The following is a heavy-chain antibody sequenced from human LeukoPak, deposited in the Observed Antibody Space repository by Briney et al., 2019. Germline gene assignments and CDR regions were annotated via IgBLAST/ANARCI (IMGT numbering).Heavy chain of an antibody. CDR1: GFTFSRFW. CDR3: AELGITMIGGV. V-gene: IGHV3-7*01. D-gene: IGHD3-10*02. Sequence: GGSLRLSCAASGFTFSRFWMGWVRQAPGKGLEWVANIKQDESEIYYVDSVKGRFTISRDNAKNSLYLQMNSLRAEDTAVYYCAELGITMIGGVWGKGTTVTISS. J-gene: IGHJ6*04. CDR2: IKQDESEI.